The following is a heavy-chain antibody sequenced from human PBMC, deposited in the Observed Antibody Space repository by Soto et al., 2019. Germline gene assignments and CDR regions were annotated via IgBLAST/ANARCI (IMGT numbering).Heavy chain of an antibody. J-gene: IGHJ4*02. V-gene: IGHV6-1*01. CDR3: ARAKYSAFDS. CDR2: TGYTSKWYN. Sequence: SQTLSLTCAISGDSISTNNVAWNWIRQSPSGGLEWLGRTGYTSKWYNDYAVSVRSRITINPDTSKNQFSLQLNSVTLDDTAVYYCARAKYSAFDSWGEGPLVTV. CDR1: GDSISTNNVA. D-gene: IGHD5-18*01.